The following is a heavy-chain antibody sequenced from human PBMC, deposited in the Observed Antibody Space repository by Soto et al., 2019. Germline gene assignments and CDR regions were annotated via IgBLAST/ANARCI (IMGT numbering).Heavy chain of an antibody. J-gene: IGHJ6*02. CDR1: GGSISSGDYY. CDR3: ARERIFDYYYGMDV. D-gene: IGHD3-3*01. V-gene: IGHV4-30-4*01. CDR2: IYYSGST. Sequence: SETVSLTCTVSGGSISSGDYYWSWIRQPPGKGLEWIGYIYYSGSTYYNPSLKSRVTISVDTSKNQFSLKLSSVTAADTAVYYCARERIFDYYYGMDVWGQGTTVTVSS.